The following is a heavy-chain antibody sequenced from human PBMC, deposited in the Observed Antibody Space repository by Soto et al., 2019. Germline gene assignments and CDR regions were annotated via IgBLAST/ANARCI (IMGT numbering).Heavy chain of an antibody. V-gene: IGHV1-2*04. CDR3: ARGKSIAAPGLFDY. D-gene: IGHD6-6*01. J-gene: IGHJ4*02. CDR1: GYTFTGYY. Sequence: ASVKVSCKASGYTFTGYYMHWVRQAPGQGLEWMGWINPNSGGTNYAQKFQGWVTMTRDTSISTAYMELSRLRSDDTAVYYCARGKSIAAPGLFDYWGQRTLVTVSS. CDR2: INPNSGGT.